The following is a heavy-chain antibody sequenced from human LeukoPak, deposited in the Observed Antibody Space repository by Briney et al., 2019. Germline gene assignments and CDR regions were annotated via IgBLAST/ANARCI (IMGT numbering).Heavy chain of an antibody. CDR3: ARDPGGYCSGGSCFVPYYFDY. V-gene: IGHV1-69*05. D-gene: IGHD2-15*01. CDR2: IIPIFGTA. J-gene: IGHJ4*02. CDR1: GGTFISYA. Sequence: SXKVSCKASGGTFISYAISWVRQAPGQGLEWMGRIIPIFGTANYAQKFQGRVTITTDESTSTAYMELSSLRSEDTAVYYCARDPGGYCSGGSCFVPYYFDYWGQGTLVTVSS.